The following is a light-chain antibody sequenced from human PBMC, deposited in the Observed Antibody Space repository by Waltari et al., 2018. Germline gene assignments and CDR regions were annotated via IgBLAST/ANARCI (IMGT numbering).Light chain of an antibody. J-gene: IGLJ3*02. Sequence: SYVLTQPPSLSVAPGRTARLTCGGDSIGRKTVHWYQQKPGQAPLLVVYDDSDRPSGNPGRFSGSNSGNTAALTISRVETGDEADYYCQVWDTNIDQGVFGGGTRLTVL. V-gene: IGLV3-21*03. CDR1: SIGRKT. CDR2: DDS. CDR3: QVWDTNIDQGV.